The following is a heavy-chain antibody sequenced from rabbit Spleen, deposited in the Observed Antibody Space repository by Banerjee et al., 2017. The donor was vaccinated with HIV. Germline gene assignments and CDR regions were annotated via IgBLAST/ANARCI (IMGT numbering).Heavy chain of an antibody. CDR1: GFTLSSYY. J-gene: IGHJ4*01. CDR2: IDPVFGIT. V-gene: IGHV1S7*01. CDR3: ARDGAGGSYFGL. D-gene: IGHD8-1*01. Sequence: QLKESGGGLVQPGGSLKLSCTASGFTLSSYYMNWVRQAPGKGLEWIGYIDPVFGITYYANWVNGRFSISRENDQNTVFLKMTSLTAADTATYFCARDGAGGSYFGLWGPGTLVTVS.